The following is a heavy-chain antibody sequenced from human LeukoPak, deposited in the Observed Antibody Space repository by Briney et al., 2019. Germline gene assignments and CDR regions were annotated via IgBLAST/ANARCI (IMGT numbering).Heavy chain of an antibody. D-gene: IGHD6-19*01. CDR1: GFIFSRYW. V-gene: IGHV3-7*01. CDR3: ARASAGIAVVGRFDP. Sequence: PGGSLRLSCAASGFIFSRYWMSWIRQAPGKGLEWVANINQDGSENYYVDSVKGRFTISRDNVKNSLYLQMNSLRAEGTAVYYCARASAGIAVVGRFDPWGQGTLVTVSS. J-gene: IGHJ5*02. CDR2: INQDGSEN.